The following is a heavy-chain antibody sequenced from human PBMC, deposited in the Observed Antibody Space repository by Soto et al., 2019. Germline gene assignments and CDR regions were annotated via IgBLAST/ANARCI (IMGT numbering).Heavy chain of an antibody. CDR1: GGSISSYY. J-gene: IGHJ4*02. D-gene: IGHD5-18*01. V-gene: IGHV4-59*01. CDR2: IYYSGST. Sequence: ETLSLTCTVSGGSISSYYWSWIRQPPGKGLEWIGYIYYSGSTNYNPSLKSRVTISVDTSKNQFSLKLSSVTAADTAVYYCARATVGYSYGCCYFDYWGQGTLVTVSS. CDR3: ARATVGYSYGCCYFDY.